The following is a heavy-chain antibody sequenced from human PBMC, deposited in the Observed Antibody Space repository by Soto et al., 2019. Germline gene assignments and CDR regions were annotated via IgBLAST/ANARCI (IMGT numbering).Heavy chain of an antibody. CDR1: GYTFTSYG. CDR2: ISAYNGNT. V-gene: IGHV1-18*01. J-gene: IGHJ4*02. Sequence: ASVKVSCKASGYTFTSYGISWVRQAPGQGLEWMGWISAYNGNTNYAQKLQGRVTMTTDTSTSTAYMELRSLRSDDTAVYYCARVKYYDFWSGYPDFDYWGQGTLVTVSS. D-gene: IGHD3-3*01. CDR3: ARVKYYDFWSGYPDFDY.